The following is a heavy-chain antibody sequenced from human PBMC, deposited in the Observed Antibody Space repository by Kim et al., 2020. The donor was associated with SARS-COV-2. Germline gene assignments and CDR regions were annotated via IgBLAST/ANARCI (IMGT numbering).Heavy chain of an antibody. CDR3: ARGRGYFGSACPEAFDI. D-gene: IGHD3-3*01. CDR1: GGSISSDFYY. Sequence: SATLSLTCSVSGGSISSDFYYWSWIRQHPGKGLEWIGYIYYSGSTFYNPSLKSRITISVDTSQNQFSLSLTSVTAADTAMYYCARGRGYFGSACPEAFDIWGQGTMVTVSA. V-gene: IGHV4-31*03. CDR2: IYYSGST. J-gene: IGHJ3*02.